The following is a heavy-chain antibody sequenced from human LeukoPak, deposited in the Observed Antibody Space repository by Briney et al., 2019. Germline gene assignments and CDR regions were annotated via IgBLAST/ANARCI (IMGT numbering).Heavy chain of an antibody. Sequence: ASVKVSCKASGYTFTSYDINWVRQAPGQGLGWMGIINPSGGSTSYAQKFQGRVTMTRDTSTSTVYMELSSLRSEDTAVYYCAREIFGPYYFDYWGQGTLVTVSS. CDR3: AREIFGPYYFDY. J-gene: IGHJ4*02. CDR1: GYTFTSYD. D-gene: IGHD3-3*01. CDR2: INPSGGST. V-gene: IGHV1-46*01.